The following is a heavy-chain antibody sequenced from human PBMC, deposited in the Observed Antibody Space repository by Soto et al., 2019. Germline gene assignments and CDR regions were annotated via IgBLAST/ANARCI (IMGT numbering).Heavy chain of an antibody. J-gene: IGHJ6*02. CDR2: INPSGGST. CDR3: AREDTGRGGYYYYYYGMDV. CDR1: GYTFTSYY. D-gene: IGHD3-10*01. V-gene: IGHV1-46*01. Sequence: ASVKVSCKASGYTFTSYYMHWVRQAPGQGLEWMGIINPSGGSTSYAQKFQGRVTMTRDTSTSTVYMELSSLRSEDTAVYYCAREDTGRGGYYYYYYGMDVWGQGTAVTVYS.